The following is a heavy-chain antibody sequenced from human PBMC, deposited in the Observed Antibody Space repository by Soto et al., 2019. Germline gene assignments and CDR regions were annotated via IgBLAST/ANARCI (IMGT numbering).Heavy chain of an antibody. J-gene: IGHJ3*02. CDR2: IWYDGSNK. Sequence: QVQLVESGGGVVQPGRSLRLSCAASGFTFSSYGMHWVRQAPGKGLEWVAVIWYDGSNKYYADSVKGRFTISRDNSKNTLYLQMNSLRDEDTAVYYCARVGSSWYEKRGAFDIWGQGTMVTVSS. D-gene: IGHD6-13*01. V-gene: IGHV3-33*01. CDR3: ARVGSSWYEKRGAFDI. CDR1: GFTFSSYG.